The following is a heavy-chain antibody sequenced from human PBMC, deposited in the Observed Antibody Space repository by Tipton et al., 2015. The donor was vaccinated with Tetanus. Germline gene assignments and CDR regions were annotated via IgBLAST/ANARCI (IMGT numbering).Heavy chain of an antibody. CDR1: GYTFTSYY. CDR2: INPSGGST. D-gene: IGHD6-13*01. Sequence: QLVQSGAEVKKPGASVKVSCKASGYTFTSYYMHWVRQAPGQGLEWMGIINPSGGSTSYAQKFQGRVTMTRDTSTSTVYMELSSLGSEGPAGYYCARQYSSSWVPSYWGQGTLVTGSS. V-gene: IGHV1-46*01. J-gene: IGHJ4*02. CDR3: ARQYSSSWVPSY.